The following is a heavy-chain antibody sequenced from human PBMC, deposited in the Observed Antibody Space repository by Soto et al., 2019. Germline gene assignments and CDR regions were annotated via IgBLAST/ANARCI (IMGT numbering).Heavy chain of an antibody. J-gene: IGHJ4*02. V-gene: IGHV5-51*01. CDR1: GYSFTSYW. CDR2: IYPGDSDT. Sequence: PGESLKISCKGSGYSFTSYWIGWVRQMPGKGLEWMGIIYPGDSDTRYSPSFQGQVTISADKSISTAYLQWSSLKASDTAMYYCARPGITMVRGVIAPFDYWGQGTLVTVSS. CDR3: ARPGITMVRGVIAPFDY. D-gene: IGHD3-10*01.